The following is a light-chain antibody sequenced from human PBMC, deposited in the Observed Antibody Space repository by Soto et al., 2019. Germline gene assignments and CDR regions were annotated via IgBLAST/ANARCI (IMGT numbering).Light chain of an antibody. CDR2: GAS. Sequence: EIVLTQSPGTLSLSPGERATLSCRASQSVSRSNFAWYQQKPGQAPRLLIYGASSRATGIPDRFSGAGSGTVFTLSINRLEPEDFAVYYCQHYDTSLTFGGGTKVEL. J-gene: IGKJ4*01. V-gene: IGKV3-20*01. CDR1: QSVSRSN. CDR3: QHYDTSLT.